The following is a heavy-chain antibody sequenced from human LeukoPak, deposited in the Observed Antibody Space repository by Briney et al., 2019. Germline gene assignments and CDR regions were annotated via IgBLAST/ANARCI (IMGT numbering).Heavy chain of an antibody. CDR1: GGSFSDYY. J-gene: IGHJ4*02. CDR3: ARGLYSSSPENLDY. D-gene: IGHD6-6*01. Sequence: PSETLSLTCAVYGGSFSDYYWTWLRQPPGKGLGWIGEINHGGSTNCNPSLKSRVTISVDTSKNQFSLKLNSVTAADTAVYYCARGLYSSSPENLDYWGQGTLVTVSS. CDR2: INHGGST. V-gene: IGHV4-34*01.